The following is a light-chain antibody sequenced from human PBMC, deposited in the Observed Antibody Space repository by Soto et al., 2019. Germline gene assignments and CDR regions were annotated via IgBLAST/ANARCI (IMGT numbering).Light chain of an antibody. CDR1: QDIRGA. Sequence: AIQVTQSPSSLSAFVGDRVTITCRASQDIRGALAWYQQKPGKAPKLLIYDVSTVQSGVPSRFSGRGSGTEFTLTITSLQPEDFATYYYQQFNIYPITFGQGTRLEIK. CDR2: DVS. CDR3: QQFNIYPIT. V-gene: IGKV1-13*02. J-gene: IGKJ5*01.